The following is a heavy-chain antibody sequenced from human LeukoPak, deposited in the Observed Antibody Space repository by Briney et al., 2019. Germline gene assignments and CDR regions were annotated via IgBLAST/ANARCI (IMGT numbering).Heavy chain of an antibody. CDR3: ARGERFLEWLADY. J-gene: IGHJ4*02. CDR1: GFTFSDYY. V-gene: IGHV3-11*01. CDR2: ISSSGSTI. Sequence: GGSLRLSCAASGFTFSDYYMSWIRRAPGKGLEWVSYISSSGSTIYYADSVKGRFTISRDNVKNSLYLQMNSLRAEDTAVYYCARGERFLEWLADYWGQGTLVTVSS. D-gene: IGHD3-3*01.